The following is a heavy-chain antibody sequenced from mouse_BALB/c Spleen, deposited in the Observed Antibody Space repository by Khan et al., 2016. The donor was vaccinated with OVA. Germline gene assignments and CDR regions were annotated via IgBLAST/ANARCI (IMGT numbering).Heavy chain of an antibody. V-gene: IGHV1S136*01. CDR2: INPYNDAT. CDR1: GYTFTGYV. Sequence: VQLQQSGPELVKPGASVRMSCKASGYTFTGYVMHWVKQKPGQGLEWIGYINPYNDATKYNEDFKGKATLTSDKSSSTAYMELSSLTSDDSAVYYCARGNWESYYFDYWGQGTTLTVSS. J-gene: IGHJ2*01. CDR3: ARGNWESYYFDY. D-gene: IGHD4-1*01.